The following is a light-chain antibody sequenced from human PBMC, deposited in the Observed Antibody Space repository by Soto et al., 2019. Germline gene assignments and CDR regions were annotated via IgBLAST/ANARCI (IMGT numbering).Light chain of an antibody. CDR1: QSVSSN. J-gene: IGKJ4*01. CDR2: CAS. V-gene: IGKV3-15*01. Sequence: EIVMTQSPATLSVSPGERATLSCRASQSVSSNLAWYQQKPGQAPRLLIYCASTRATGIPARFSGSGSGTEFTLTISSLQSEDFAVYSCQQYNNWPPLTFGGGTKVEIK. CDR3: QQYNNWPPLT.